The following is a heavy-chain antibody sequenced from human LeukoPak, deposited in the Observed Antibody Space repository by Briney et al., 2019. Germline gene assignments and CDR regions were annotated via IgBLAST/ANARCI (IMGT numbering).Heavy chain of an antibody. Sequence: SETLSLTCSISGGSISSSYWNWIRQPAGKGLEWIGRISTSGATNYSPSLKGRLTMSIDTSKKQFSLNLRSVTAADTAMYYCARDMGGGWFDPRGQGALVTVSS. J-gene: IGHJ5*02. CDR3: ARDMGGGWFDP. CDR1: GGSISSSY. V-gene: IGHV4-4*07. CDR2: ISTSGAT. D-gene: IGHD1-26*01.